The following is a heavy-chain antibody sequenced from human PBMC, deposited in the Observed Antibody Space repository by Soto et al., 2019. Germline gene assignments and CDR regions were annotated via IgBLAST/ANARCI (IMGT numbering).Heavy chain of an antibody. Sequence: LSLTCTVSCGSVSSGSYYWSWIRQPPGKGLEWIGYIYYSGSTNYNPSLKSRVTISVDTSKNQFSLKLSSVTAADTAVYYCARDYRYSSSSIYYYGMDVWGQGTTVTVSS. J-gene: IGHJ6*02. CDR3: ARDYRYSSSSIYYYGMDV. D-gene: IGHD6-6*01. CDR1: CGSVSSGSYY. CDR2: IYYSGST. V-gene: IGHV4-61*01.